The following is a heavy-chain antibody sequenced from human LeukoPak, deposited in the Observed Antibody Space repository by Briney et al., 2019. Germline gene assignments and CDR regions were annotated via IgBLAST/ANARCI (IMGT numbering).Heavy chain of an antibody. Sequence: SETLSLTCTVSDGSIDSRTYCWGWIRQPPGKGLEWIGNICYSGSTYYNPSLKSRVTISVDTSRNQFSLKLSSVTAADTAVYYCARHEYGDYEPFDYWGQGTLVTVSS. V-gene: IGHV4-39*01. D-gene: IGHD4-17*01. J-gene: IGHJ4*02. CDR2: ICYSGST. CDR1: DGSIDSRTYC. CDR3: ARHEYGDYEPFDY.